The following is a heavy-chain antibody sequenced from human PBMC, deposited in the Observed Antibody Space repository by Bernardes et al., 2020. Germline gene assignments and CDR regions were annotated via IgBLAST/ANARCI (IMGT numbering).Heavy chain of an antibody. CDR2: ITPNSGGT. Sequence: AAVKVSCKASGYTFTGYYMPWVRQAPGQGLEWMGWITPNSGGTTYAQKFQGWVTMTRDTSISTAYMELSRLRSDDTAVYYCARACLGQYYYGMDVWGQGTTVTVS. CDR3: ARACLGQYYYGMDV. V-gene: IGHV1-2*04. J-gene: IGHJ6*02. D-gene: IGHD3-16*01. CDR1: GYTFTGYY.